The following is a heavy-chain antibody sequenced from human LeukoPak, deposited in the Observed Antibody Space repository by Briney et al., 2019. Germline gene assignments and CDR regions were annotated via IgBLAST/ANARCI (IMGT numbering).Heavy chain of an antibody. J-gene: IGHJ4*02. V-gene: IGHV3-33*01. CDR3: AREGGRYITGTPLFDY. CDR1: GFTFSSYG. CDR2: VWYDGSNK. Sequence: GGSLRLSCAASGFTFSSYGMHWVRQAPGKGLEWVAVVWYDGSNKYYADSVKGRFTISRDNSKNTLYLQMNSLRAEDTAVYYCAREGGRYITGTPLFDYWGQGTLVTVSS. D-gene: IGHD1-20*01.